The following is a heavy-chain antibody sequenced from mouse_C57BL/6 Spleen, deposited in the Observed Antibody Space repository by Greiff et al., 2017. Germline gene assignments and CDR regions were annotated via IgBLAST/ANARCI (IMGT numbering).Heavy chain of an antibody. D-gene: IGHD3-2*02. Sequence: VQLQQSGAELARPGASVKLSCKASGYTFTSYGISWVKQRTGQGLAWIGVINPGSGGTNYNEQFKGKATLTADKASSTAYMQLSSLTSEDSAVYFCARRAAQGGAYWGQGTLVTVSA. CDR2: INPGSGGT. CDR3: ARRAAQGGAY. J-gene: IGHJ3*01. CDR1: GYTFTSYG. V-gene: IGHV1-81*01.